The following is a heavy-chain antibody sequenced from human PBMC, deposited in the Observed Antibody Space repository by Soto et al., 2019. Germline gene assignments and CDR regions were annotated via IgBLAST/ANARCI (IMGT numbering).Heavy chain of an antibody. V-gene: IGHV3-23*01. J-gene: IGHJ1*01. CDR2: ISGSGGST. CDR3: AKGITPYYDFWSGNNPYFQH. Sequence: GGSLRLSCAASGFTFSSYAMSWVRQAPGKGLEWVSAISGSGGSTYYADSVKGRFTISRDNSKNTLYLQMNSLRAEDTAVYYCAKGITPYYDFWSGNNPYFQHWGQGTLVTVSS. CDR1: GFTFSSYA. D-gene: IGHD3-3*01.